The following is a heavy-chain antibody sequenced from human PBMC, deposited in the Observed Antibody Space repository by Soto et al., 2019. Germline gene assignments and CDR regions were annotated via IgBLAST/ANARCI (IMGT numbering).Heavy chain of an antibody. D-gene: IGHD3-3*01. J-gene: IGHJ6*02. CDR2: IRSKANSHAT. CDR3: TRSRVRFLEWLSRSTSSGMDV. V-gene: IGHV3-73*01. Sequence: GGSLRLSCAASGFTFSGSAMHWVRQASGKGLEWVGRIRSKANSHATAYAASVKGRFTISRDDSKNTAYLQMNSLKTEDTAVYYCTRSRVRFLEWLSRSTSSGMDVWGQGTTVTVSS. CDR1: GFTFSGSA.